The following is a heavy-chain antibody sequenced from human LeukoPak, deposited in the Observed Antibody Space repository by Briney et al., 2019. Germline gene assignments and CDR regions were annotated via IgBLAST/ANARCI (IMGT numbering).Heavy chain of an antibody. CDR1: GFTFSNYA. V-gene: IGHV3-23*01. Sequence: GGSLRLSCVVSGFTFSNYAMGWVRQAPGQGLDWVSAISDSGVTAYYADSVKGRFTISRDNSKSTLYLQMNSLRAEDTAVYYCANLNAPYWGNLDYWGQGTLVTVSS. D-gene: IGHD3-16*01. J-gene: IGHJ4*02. CDR2: ISDSGVTA. CDR3: ANLNAPYWGNLDY.